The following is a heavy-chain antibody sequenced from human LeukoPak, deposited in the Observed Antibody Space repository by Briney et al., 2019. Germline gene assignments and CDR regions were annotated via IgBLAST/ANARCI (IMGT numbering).Heavy chain of an antibody. Sequence: GESLKISCKGSGYSFTSHWIGWVRQMPGKGLEWMGIIYPGDSDTRYSPSFQGQVTISADKSISTAYLQWSSLKASDSAIYYCARRLDYGGNSHGYWGQGTLVTVPS. J-gene: IGHJ4*02. V-gene: IGHV5-51*01. D-gene: IGHD4-23*01. CDR3: ARRLDYGGNSHGY. CDR2: IYPGDSDT. CDR1: GYSFTSHW.